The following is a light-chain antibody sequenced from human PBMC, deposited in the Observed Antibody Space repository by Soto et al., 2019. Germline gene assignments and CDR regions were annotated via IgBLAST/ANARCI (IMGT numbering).Light chain of an antibody. CDR1: QSVSSY. J-gene: IGKJ1*01. CDR2: DAS. CDR3: QQYGSSGT. V-gene: IGKV3-11*01. Sequence: EIVLTQSPSTLYLSPGDIATLYCRASQSVSSYLAWYQQKPGQAPRLLIYDASNRATGIPARFSGSGSGTDFTLTISRLEPEDFAVYYCQQYGSSGTFGQGTKVDIK.